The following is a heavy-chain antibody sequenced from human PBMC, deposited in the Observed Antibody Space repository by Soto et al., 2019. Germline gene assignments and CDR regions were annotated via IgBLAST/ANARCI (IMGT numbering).Heavy chain of an antibody. D-gene: IGHD2-2*01. V-gene: IGHV5-51*01. CDR3: ARLLDSLGVPPYFDS. CDR1: GYTFNNYW. Sequence: GESLKLSCQTSGYTFNNYWIGWVRQMPGKGLEWMWIIYPGDSETRYSPSFQGHVTISSDRSLNTAYLQWASLQASDTAMYYYARLLDSLGVPPYFDSWGQGTLVTVSS. CDR2: IYPGDSET. J-gene: IGHJ4*02.